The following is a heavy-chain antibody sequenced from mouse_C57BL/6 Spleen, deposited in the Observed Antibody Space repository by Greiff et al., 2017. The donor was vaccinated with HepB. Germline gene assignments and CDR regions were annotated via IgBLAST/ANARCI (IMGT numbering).Heavy chain of an antibody. Sequence: VKLMESGPGILQSSQTLSLTCSFSGFSLSTSGMGVSWIRQPSGKGLEWLAHIYWDDDKRYNPSLKSRLTISKDTSRNQVFLKITSMDTADTATYYCARRIYDGYYGAMDYWGQGTSVTVSS. CDR1: GFSLSTSGMG. CDR3: ARRIYDGYYGAMDY. CDR2: IYWDDDK. D-gene: IGHD2-3*01. V-gene: IGHV8-12*01. J-gene: IGHJ4*01.